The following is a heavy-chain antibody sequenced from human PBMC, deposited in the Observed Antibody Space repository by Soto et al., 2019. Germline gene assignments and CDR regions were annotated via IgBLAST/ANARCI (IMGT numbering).Heavy chain of an antibody. D-gene: IGHD6-19*01. J-gene: IGHJ4*02. Sequence: QVQLVQSGAEVKKPGSSVKVSCKASGGTFSSYAISWVRQAPGQGLEWMGGIIPIFGTANYAQKFQGRVTITADESTSTAYLELSSLRSEDTAVYYCARGLLSARAVAWPFDYWGQGTLVTVSS. V-gene: IGHV1-69*01. CDR1: GGTFSSYA. CDR3: ARGLLSARAVAWPFDY. CDR2: IIPIFGTA.